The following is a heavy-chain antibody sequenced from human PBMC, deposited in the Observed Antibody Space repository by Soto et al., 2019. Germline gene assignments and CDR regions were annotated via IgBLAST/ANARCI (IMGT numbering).Heavy chain of an antibody. D-gene: IGHD6-13*01. V-gene: IGHV1-8*01. J-gene: IGHJ5*02. CDR3: ATSWGIAAAGNNWFDP. CDR2: MNPNSGNT. CDR1: GYTFTSYD. Sequence: ASVKVSCKASGYTFTSYDINWVRQATGQGFEWIGWMNPNSGNTGYAQKFQGRVTMTEDTSTDTAYMELSSLRSEDTAVYYCATSWGIAAAGNNWFDPWGQGTLVTVSS.